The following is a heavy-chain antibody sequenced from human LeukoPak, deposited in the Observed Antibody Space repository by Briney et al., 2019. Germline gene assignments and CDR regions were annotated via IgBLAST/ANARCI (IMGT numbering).Heavy chain of an antibody. Sequence: PSETLSLTYAVYGGSFSGYYWSWIRQPPGKGLEWIGEINHSGSTNYNPSLKSRVTISVDTSKNQFSLKLSSVTAADTAVYYCARGGPDIVVVPAAPTTRGVDTAMVTVDYWGQGTLVTVSS. CDR3: ARGGPDIVVVPAAPTTRGVDTAMVTVDY. V-gene: IGHV4-34*01. D-gene: IGHD2-2*01. CDR2: INHSGST. CDR1: GGSFSGYY. J-gene: IGHJ4*02.